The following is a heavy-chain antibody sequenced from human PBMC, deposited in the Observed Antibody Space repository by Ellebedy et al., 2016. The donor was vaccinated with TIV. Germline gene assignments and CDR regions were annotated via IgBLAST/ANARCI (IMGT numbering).Heavy chain of an antibody. Sequence: GESLKISXVASGFTFSSYGMHWVRQAPGKGLEWVAVIWYDGSNKYYADSVKGRFTTSRDDSKNTLYLQMNSLRAEDTAVYYCARNRIVVVDRRQRSWLDPWGQGTLVTVSS. J-gene: IGHJ5*02. CDR3: ARNRIVVVDRRQRSWLDP. CDR1: GFTFSSYG. CDR2: IWYDGSNK. V-gene: IGHV3-33*01. D-gene: IGHD2-15*01.